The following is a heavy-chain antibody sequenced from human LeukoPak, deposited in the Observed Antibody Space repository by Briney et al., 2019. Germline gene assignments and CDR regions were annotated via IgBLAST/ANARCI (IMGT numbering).Heavy chain of an antibody. CDR3: ARDNFPLGYCSSTSCYIDY. J-gene: IGHJ4*02. V-gene: IGHV1-69*13. Sequence: ASVKVSCKASGGTFSSYAISWVRQAPGQGLEWMGGIIPIFGTANYAQKFQGRVTITADESTSTAYMELSSLRSEDTAVYYCARDNFPLGYCSSTSCYIDYWGQGALVTVSS. CDR2: IIPIFGTA. CDR1: GGTFSSYA. D-gene: IGHD2-2*02.